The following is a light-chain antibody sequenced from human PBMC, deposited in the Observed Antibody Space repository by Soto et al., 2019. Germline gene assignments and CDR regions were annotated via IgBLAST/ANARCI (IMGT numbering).Light chain of an antibody. V-gene: IGLV1-44*01. CDR2: TND. Sequence: QSVLTQPPSASVTPGQRVTISCSGSSSNIESNTVYWYQQLPGMAPRLLIHTNDRRPSGVPDRFSGSKSGTSASLAISGLQSEDEADYYCLAWDDSLNGNLFGTGTKVTVL. CDR1: SSNIESNT. CDR3: LAWDDSLNGNL. J-gene: IGLJ1*01.